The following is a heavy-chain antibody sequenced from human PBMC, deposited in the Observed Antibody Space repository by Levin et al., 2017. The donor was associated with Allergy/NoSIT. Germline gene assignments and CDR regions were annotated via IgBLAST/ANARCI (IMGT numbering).Heavy chain of an antibody. CDR3: ARPAYYSGSGTYYYFDY. CDR2: ISSTSSYI. J-gene: IGHJ4*02. V-gene: IGHV3-21*01. CDR1: GFAFSSYS. Sequence: KSGESLKISCAASGFAFSSYSMIWVRQAPGKGLEWVSSISSTSSYIYYADSLKGRFTISRDNAKNSLYLQMNSLRAEDTAIYYCARPAYYSGSGTYYYFDYWGQGILVTVSS. D-gene: IGHD3-10*01.